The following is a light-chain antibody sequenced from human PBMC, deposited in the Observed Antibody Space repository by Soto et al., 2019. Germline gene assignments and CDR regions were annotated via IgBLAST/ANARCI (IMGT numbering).Light chain of an antibody. J-gene: IGLJ1*01. CDR2: GVT. CDR3: SSFTSNRIYV. Sequence: QSVLTQPTSVSGSPGQSITISCTGNHNDIGTYDYVSWYQQHPGRAPRLLIHGVTTRPSGISGRFSASKSGLTASLTISGLQTEDEADSYCSSFTSNRIYVFGPGTKVTVL. V-gene: IGLV2-14*03. CDR1: HNDIGTYDY.